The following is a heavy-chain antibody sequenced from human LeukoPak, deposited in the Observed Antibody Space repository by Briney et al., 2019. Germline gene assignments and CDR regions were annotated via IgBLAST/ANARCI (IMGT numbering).Heavy chain of an antibody. CDR3: AKEIFSGLLYVDY. D-gene: IGHD5-12*01. V-gene: IGHV3-23*01. Sequence: GGSLRLSCAASGFTFSSSSISWVRQAPGKGLEWVSAITDAVGSTHYADSVKGRFTISSDNSKNTVYLQMNSLRPEDMAVYYCAKEIFSGLLYVDYWGQGTLVTVSS. CDR1: GFTFSSSS. CDR2: ITDAVGST. J-gene: IGHJ4*02.